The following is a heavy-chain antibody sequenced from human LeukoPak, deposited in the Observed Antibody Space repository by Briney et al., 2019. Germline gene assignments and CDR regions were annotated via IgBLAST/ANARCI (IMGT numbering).Heavy chain of an antibody. V-gene: IGHV3-48*03. CDR1: GFTFSSYE. Sequence: GGSETLSCAASGFTFSSYEMNWVRQAPGKGLEWVSYISSSGSTIYYADSVKGRFTISRDNAKNSLYLQMNSLRAEDTAVYYCARARGIDLESRRLDYWGQGALVTVSP. J-gene: IGHJ4*02. CDR2: ISSSGSTI. CDR3: ARARGIDLESRRLDY. D-gene: IGHD3-10*01.